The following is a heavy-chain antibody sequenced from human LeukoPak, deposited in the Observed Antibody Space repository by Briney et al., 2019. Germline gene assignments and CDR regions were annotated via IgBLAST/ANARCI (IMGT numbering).Heavy chain of an antibody. CDR3: ARGGWPQPRLEDFDY. J-gene: IGHJ4*02. Sequence: PGGSLRLSCAASGFTFSSYSMNWVRQAPGKGLEWVSSISSSSSYIYYADSVKGRFTISRDNAKNSLYLQMNSLRAEDTAVYYCARGGWPQPRLEDFDYWGQETLVTVSS. D-gene: IGHD1-1*01. V-gene: IGHV3-21*01. CDR1: GFTFSSYS. CDR2: ISSSSSYI.